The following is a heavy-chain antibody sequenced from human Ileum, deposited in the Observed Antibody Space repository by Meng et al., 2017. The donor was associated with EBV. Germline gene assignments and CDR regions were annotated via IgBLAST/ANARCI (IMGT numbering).Heavy chain of an antibody. CDR3: AMGPDYAKTGY. CDR2: ICYTDYT. CDR1: VGSISSSNYG. D-gene: IGHD4-17*01. J-gene: IGHJ4*02. Sequence: LLLLGACPGLVTPSQPLSLTCSVSVGSISSSNYGWGWFRQPPGKGLEWIQSICYTDYTYYNPSLKSRVTISADKSKNQFSLRLNSLTAADTAVYYCAMGPDYAKTGYWGQGTLVTVSS. V-gene: IGHV4-39*01.